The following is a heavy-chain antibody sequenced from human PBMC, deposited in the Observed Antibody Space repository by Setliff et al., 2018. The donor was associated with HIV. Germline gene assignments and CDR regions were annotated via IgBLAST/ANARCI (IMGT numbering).Heavy chain of an antibody. CDR1: GGSISDNNW. CDR2: IKHDGSEK. Sequence: PSETLSLTCAVSGGSISDNNWRSWVRQAPGKGLEWVANIKHDGSEKFCVDSVRGRFTISRDNAKNSLYLQMNSLRAEDTAIYYCARDYNYIFDSWGQGVLVTVSS. J-gene: IGHJ4*02. CDR3: ARDYNYIFDS. D-gene: IGHD3-22*01. V-gene: IGHV3-7*01.